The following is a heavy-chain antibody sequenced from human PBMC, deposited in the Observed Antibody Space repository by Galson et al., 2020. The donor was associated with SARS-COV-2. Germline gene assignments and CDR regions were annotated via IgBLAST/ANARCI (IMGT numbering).Heavy chain of an antibody. CDR1: GFTFSSYS. V-gene: IGHV3-48*04. J-gene: IGHJ3*02. D-gene: IGHD5-18*01. CDR2: ISSSSSTI. Sequence: GESLKISCAASGFTFSSYSMNWVRQAPGKGLEWVSYISSSSSTIYYADSVKGRFTISRDNAKNSLYLQMNSLRAEDTAVYYCARDAVGGYSLFQADAFDIWGQGTMVTVSS. CDR3: ARDAVGGYSLFQADAFDI.